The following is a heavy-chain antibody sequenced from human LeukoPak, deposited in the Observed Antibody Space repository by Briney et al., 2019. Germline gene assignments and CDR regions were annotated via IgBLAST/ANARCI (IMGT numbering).Heavy chain of an antibody. V-gene: IGHV4-31*03. CDR1: GGSISSGGYY. CDR3: ASPLTMYNDWYFDL. CDR2: IYYSGST. J-gene: IGHJ2*01. D-gene: IGHD3-10*02. Sequence: KPSETLSLTCTVSGGSISSGGYYWSWIRQHPGKGLEWNGYIYYSGSTYYNPSLKSRVTISVDTSKNQFSLKLSSVTAADTAVYYCASPLTMYNDWYFDLWGRGTLVTVSS.